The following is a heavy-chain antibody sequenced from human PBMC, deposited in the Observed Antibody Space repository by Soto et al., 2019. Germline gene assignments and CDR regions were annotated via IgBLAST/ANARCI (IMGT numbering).Heavy chain of an antibody. D-gene: IGHD4-4*01. J-gene: IGHJ3*02. CDR1: GFTFSSYS. V-gene: IGHV3-48*01. CDR2: ISSSSSTI. CDR3: ARGFGNYDAFDI. Sequence: HPGGSLRLSCAASGFTFSSYSMNWVRQAPGKGLEWVSYISSSSSTIYFADSVKGRFTISRDNAKNSLYLQMNSLRAEDTAVYYCARGFGNYDAFDIWGQGTMVTVSS.